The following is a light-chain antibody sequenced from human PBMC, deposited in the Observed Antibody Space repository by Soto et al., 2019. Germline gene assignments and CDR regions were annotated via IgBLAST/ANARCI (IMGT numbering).Light chain of an antibody. CDR3: QQRSNWPLT. J-gene: IGKJ4*01. Sequence: EIVLTQSPATLSLSPLEIATVSFMASQSVSSYLAWYQQKPGQAPRLLIYDASNRATGIPARFSGSGSGTDFTLTISSLEPEDFAVYYCQQRSNWPLTFGGGTKVDI. CDR1: QSVSSY. V-gene: IGKV3-11*01. CDR2: DAS.